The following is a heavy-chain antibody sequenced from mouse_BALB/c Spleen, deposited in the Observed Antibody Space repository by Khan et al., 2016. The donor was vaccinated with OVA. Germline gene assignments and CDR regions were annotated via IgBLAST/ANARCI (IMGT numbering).Heavy chain of an antibody. CDR1: GYTFTNHA. CDR2: INTHTGEP. CDR3: ARGYWYFDV. Sequence: QIQLVQSGPELKKPGETVKISCKASGYTFTNHAMNWVKQATGKGLKWMGWINTHTGEPTYSDDFKGRFAISLETSASTAYLQINNLKNEDTATYFCARGYWYFDVWGAGTTVTVSS. J-gene: IGHJ1*01. V-gene: IGHV9-3-1*01.